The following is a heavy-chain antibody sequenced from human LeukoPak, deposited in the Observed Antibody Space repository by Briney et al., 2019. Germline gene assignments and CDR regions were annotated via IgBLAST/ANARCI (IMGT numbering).Heavy chain of an antibody. CDR2: IVVGTGST. D-gene: IGHD2/OR15-2a*01. CDR3: AAELKIGDIYFDP. J-gene: IGHJ5*02. CDR1: GFTFSTSV. Sequence: SVKVSCKASGFTFSTSVMHWVRLTRGPRREWIGWIVVGTGSTSYAQNFQGRVTLTRDMSTNTVSMEVSSLTSEDTATYYCAAELKIGDIYFDPWGQGTLVTVSS. V-gene: IGHV1-58*02.